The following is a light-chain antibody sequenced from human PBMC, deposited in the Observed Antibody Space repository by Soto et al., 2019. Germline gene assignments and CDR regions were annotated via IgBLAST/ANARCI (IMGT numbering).Light chain of an antibody. CDR1: QTVSNNY. CDR3: QQYGSSPPYT. Sequence: EVVLTQSPVTLSLSPGERATISCRASQTVSNNYLAWYQQKPRQAPRLLIFGSSDRATGIPDRFSGSGSGTDFTLTISRLEPEDFAVYYCQQYGSSPPYTVGQGTKLEIK. CDR2: GSS. V-gene: IGKV3-20*01. J-gene: IGKJ2*01.